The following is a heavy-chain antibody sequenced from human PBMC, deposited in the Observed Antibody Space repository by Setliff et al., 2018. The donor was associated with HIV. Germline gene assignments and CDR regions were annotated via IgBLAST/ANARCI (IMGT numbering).Heavy chain of an antibody. CDR1: GFTFIDYG. CDR3: ARDDAVGGGYLDH. V-gene: IGHV3-23*01. D-gene: IGHD6-19*01. CDR2: ITIVGGRT. Sequence: ETLRLSCAASGFTFIDYGMNWVRQSPGKGLEWLSAITIVGGRTDYANSVKGRFTISRDFSKNTLYLQMTSLRAEDTAVYYCARDDAVGGGYLDHWGQGTLVTVSS. J-gene: IGHJ4*02.